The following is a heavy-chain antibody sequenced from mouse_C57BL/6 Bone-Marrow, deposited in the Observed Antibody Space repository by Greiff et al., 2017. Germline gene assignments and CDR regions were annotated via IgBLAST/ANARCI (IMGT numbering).Heavy chain of an antibody. V-gene: IGHV1-64*01. J-gene: IGHJ3*01. CDR3: ARAQLRLFFFAY. Sequence: QVHVKQPGAELVKPGASVKLSCKASGYTFTSYWMHWVKQRPGQGLEWIGMIHPNSGSTNYNEKFKSKATLTVDKSSSTAYMQLSSLTSEASAVYYCARAQLRLFFFAYWGQGTLVTVSA. CDR2: IHPNSGST. D-gene: IGHD3-2*02. CDR1: GYTFTSYW.